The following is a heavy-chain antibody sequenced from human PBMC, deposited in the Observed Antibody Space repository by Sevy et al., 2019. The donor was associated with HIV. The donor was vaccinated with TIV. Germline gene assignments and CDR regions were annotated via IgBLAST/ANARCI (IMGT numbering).Heavy chain of an antibody. D-gene: IGHD1-26*01. Sequence: SETLSLTCTVSGGSISSSSYYWGWIRQPPGKGLEWIGSIYYSGSTYYNPSLKSRVTISVDTSKNQFSLKLSSVTAADTAVYYCARHGKVLLNYYGMDVWGQGTTVIVSS. V-gene: IGHV4-39*01. CDR1: GGSISSSSYY. CDR3: ARHGKVLLNYYGMDV. CDR2: IYYSGST. J-gene: IGHJ6*02.